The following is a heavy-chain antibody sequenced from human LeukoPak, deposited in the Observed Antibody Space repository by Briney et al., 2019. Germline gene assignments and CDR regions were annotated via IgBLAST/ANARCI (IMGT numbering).Heavy chain of an antibody. J-gene: IGHJ4*02. D-gene: IGHD1-26*01. CDR1: GGSISSGSYY. CDR2: IYTSGNT. CDR3: ARESWELLLPYYFDY. V-gene: IGHV4-61*02. Sequence: PSQTLSLTCTVSGGSISSGSYYWSWVRQPAGKGLEWIGRIYTSGNTNYNPSLKSRVTISVDTSKNQFSLNLSSVTAADTAVYYCARESWELLLPYYFDYWGQGTLVTVSS.